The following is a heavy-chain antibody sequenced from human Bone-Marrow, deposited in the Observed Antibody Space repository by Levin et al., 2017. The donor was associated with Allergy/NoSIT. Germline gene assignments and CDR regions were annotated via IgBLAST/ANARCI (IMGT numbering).Heavy chain of an antibody. J-gene: IGHJ6*02. V-gene: IGHV3-23*01. D-gene: IGHD6-19*01. CDR2: ISKTGINT. CDR1: GFTFSTYA. Sequence: GESLKISCAASGFTFSTYAMSWVRQAPGKGLEWVSSISKTGINTHYADSVKGRFIISRDNSKNTLYLQMNSLRAEDTATYFCAKDALITLAGGFYQYHGMDVWGQGTTVTVSS. CDR3: AKDALITLAGGFYQYHGMDV.